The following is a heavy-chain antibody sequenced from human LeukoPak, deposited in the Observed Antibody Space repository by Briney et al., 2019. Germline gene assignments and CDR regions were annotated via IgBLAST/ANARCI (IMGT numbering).Heavy chain of an antibody. Sequence: SETLSLTCAVYGGSFSGYYWSWIRQPPGKGLECIGEINHSGSTNYNPPLKSRVTISVDTSKNQFSLKLSSVTPAETSVYYCARGGLRNYYYGMDVWGQGTTVTVSS. CDR2: INHSGST. V-gene: IGHV4-34*01. CDR3: ARGGLRNYYYGMDV. CDR1: GGSFSGYY. J-gene: IGHJ6*02.